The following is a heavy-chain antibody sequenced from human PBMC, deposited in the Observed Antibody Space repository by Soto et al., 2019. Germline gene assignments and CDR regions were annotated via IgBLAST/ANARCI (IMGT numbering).Heavy chain of an antibody. J-gene: IGHJ5*02. V-gene: IGHV2-5*02. Sequence: QITLKESGPTLVKPTQTLTLTCTFSGFSLSTRGVGVGWIHQPPGKALEWLALIYWDDDKRYSPSLKSRLTITKDTSKNQVVLTMTNMDPVDTATYYCAHSSLEWFNNWFDPWGQGTLVTVSS. D-gene: IGHD3-3*01. CDR3: AHSSLEWFNNWFDP. CDR1: GFSLSTRGVG. CDR2: IYWDDDK.